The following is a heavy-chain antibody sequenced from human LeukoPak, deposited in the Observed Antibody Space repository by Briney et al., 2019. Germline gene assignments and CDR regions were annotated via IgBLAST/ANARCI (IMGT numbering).Heavy chain of an antibody. J-gene: IGHJ4*02. CDR1: GGTFSSYA. D-gene: IGHD3-16*01. CDR3: ARERGLREYYFDY. V-gene: IGHV1-69*05. CDR2: IIPIFGTA. Sequence: SVKVSCKASGGTFSSYAIRWVRQAPGQGLEWMGRIIPIFGTANYAQKFQGRVTITTDESTSTAYMELSSLRSEDTAVYYCARERGLREYYFDYWGQGTLVTASS.